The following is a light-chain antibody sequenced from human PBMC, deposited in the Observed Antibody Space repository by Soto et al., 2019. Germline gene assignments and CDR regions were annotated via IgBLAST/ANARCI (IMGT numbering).Light chain of an antibody. CDR3: AAWDDGLNGAV. J-gene: IGLJ3*02. Sequence: QSVLTQSPSASGTPGQGVTISCSGSASNIGRNAVIWYQQLPGTAPKLLMYSDNQPPSGVPDRFSGYKSGTSASLALSGLQSEDEADYYCAAWDDGLNGAVFGGGTKLTVL. CDR2: SDN. CDR1: ASNIGRNA. V-gene: IGLV1-44*01.